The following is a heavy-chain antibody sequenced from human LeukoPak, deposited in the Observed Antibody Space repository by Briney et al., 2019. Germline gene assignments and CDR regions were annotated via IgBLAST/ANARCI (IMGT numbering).Heavy chain of an antibody. CDR2: INHSGST. Sequence: SENLSLTCAVYGVSFSGYYWSWLRQPPGQGLEWIGEINHSGSTNYNPSLKRRVPISVDTSKNQFPLKLRPVPAADTAVYYCARGRLGIMDWGQGTLVTVSS. V-gene: IGHV4-34*01. D-gene: IGHD6-19*01. CDR3: ARGRLGIMD. J-gene: IGHJ4*02. CDR1: GVSFSGYY.